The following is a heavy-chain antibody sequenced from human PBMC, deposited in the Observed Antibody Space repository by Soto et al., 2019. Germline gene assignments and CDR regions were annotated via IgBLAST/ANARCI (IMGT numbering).Heavy chain of an antibody. CDR2: VYNSGST. CDR3: ARYRREAVAGYTLDI. V-gene: IGHV4-59*01. D-gene: IGHD6-13*01. CDR1: GGSISSNY. J-gene: IGHJ5*02. Sequence: ASETLSLTCTVSGGSISSNYWTWIRQPPGKGLEWIGYVYNSGSTNYNPSLKSRVTISEDTSKSQFSLKVNSMTAADTAVYYCARYRREAVAGYTLDIWGQGILVTVSS.